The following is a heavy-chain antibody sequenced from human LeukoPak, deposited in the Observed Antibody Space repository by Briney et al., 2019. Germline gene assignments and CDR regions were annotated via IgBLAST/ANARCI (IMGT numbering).Heavy chain of an antibody. V-gene: IGHV1-24*01. Sequence: ASVTVSCKVSGYTLTELSMHWVRQAPGKGLEWMGGFDPEDGETIYAQKLQGRVTMTTDTSTSTAYMELRSLRSDDTAVYYCARFMVRGVIILHYYYYGMDVWGQGTTVTVSS. CDR2: FDPEDGET. D-gene: IGHD3-10*01. CDR3: ARFMVRGVIILHYYYYGMDV. J-gene: IGHJ6*02. CDR1: GYTLTELS.